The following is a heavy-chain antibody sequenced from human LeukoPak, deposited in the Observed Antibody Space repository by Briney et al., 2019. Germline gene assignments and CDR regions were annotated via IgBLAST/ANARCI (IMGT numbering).Heavy chain of an antibody. Sequence: PGGSLRLSCAASGFTFSSHWKTWVRQAPGKGLEWVANINEDGSGKYYVDSVKGRFTISRDNAENSLYLQMNSLRAEDTAVYYCANYYGSGSFRNWFDPWGQGTLVTVS. CDR1: GFTFSSHW. CDR3: ANYYGSGSFRNWFDP. J-gene: IGHJ5*02. V-gene: IGHV3-7*03. CDR2: INEDGSGK. D-gene: IGHD3-10*01.